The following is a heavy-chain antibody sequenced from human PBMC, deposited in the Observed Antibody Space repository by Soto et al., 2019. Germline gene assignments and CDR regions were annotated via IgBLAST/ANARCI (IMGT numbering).Heavy chain of an antibody. CDR3: ARLGGTSSGWHDLYSHGMDV. CDR2: IYPGDSDT. Sequence: GESLKISCKGSGYSFTSYWIGWVRQMPGKGLEWMGIIYPGDSDTRYSPSFQGQVTISADKSISTAYLQWSSLKASDTAMYYCARLGGTSSGWHDLYSHGMDVWGQGTTVTVSS. J-gene: IGHJ6*02. CDR1: GYSFTSYW. D-gene: IGHD6-19*01. V-gene: IGHV5-51*01.